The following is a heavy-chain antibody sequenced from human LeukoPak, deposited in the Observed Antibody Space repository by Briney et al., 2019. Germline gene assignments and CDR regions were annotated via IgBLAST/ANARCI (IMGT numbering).Heavy chain of an antibody. CDR2: INTYNGNT. Sequence: GSSVKVSCKASGYTFTSYGISWVRQAPGQGLEGMGWINTYNGNTNSAQKLQGRVTMTTDTSTSTAYMELRSLRSDDTAVYYCAREFREPYYYYMDVWRKGTTVTVSS. J-gene: IGHJ6*03. D-gene: IGHD5-24*01. V-gene: IGHV1-18*01. CDR1: GYTFTSYG. CDR3: AREFREPYYYYMDV.